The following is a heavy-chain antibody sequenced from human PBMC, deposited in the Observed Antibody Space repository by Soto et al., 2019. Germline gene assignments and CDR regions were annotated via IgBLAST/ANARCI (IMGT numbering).Heavy chain of an antibody. Sequence: ASVKVSCKASGYTFTSYGISWVRQAPGQGLEWMGWISAYNGNTNYAQKLQGRVTMTTDTSTSTAYMELRSLRSDDTAVYYCARELITIFGVVMVSGLNHFDYWGQGTLVTVSS. J-gene: IGHJ4*02. D-gene: IGHD3-3*01. CDR3: ARELITIFGVVMVSGLNHFDY. CDR1: GYTFTSYG. CDR2: ISAYNGNT. V-gene: IGHV1-18*01.